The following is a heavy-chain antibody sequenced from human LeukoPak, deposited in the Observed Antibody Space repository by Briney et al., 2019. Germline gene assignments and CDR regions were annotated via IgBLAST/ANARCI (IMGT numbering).Heavy chain of an antibody. J-gene: IGHJ4*02. CDR2: IYYSGST. CDR3: ARNRPPYGDHGGY. CDR1: GGSISSGGYY. Sequence: SETLSLTCTVSGGSISSGGYYWSWIRQHPGKGLEWIGYIYYSGSTYYNPSLKSRVTISVDTSKNQFSLKLSSVTAADTAVYYCARNRPPYGDHGGYWGQGTLVTVSS. D-gene: IGHD4-17*01. V-gene: IGHV4-31*03.